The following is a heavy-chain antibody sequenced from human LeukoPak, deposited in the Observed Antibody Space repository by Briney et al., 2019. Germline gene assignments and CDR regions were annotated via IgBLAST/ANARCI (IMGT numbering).Heavy chain of an antibody. D-gene: IGHD1-26*01. CDR2: IVVGSGNT. CDR1: GFTFTSSA. CDR3: AADGNIGSYPFDY. J-gene: IGHJ4*02. V-gene: IGHV1-58*01. Sequence: ASVKVSCKASGFTFTSSAVQWVRQARGQRLEWIGWIVVGSGNTNYAQKFQERVTITRDMSTSTAYMELSSLRSEDTAVYYCAADGNIGSYPFDYWGQGTLVTVSS.